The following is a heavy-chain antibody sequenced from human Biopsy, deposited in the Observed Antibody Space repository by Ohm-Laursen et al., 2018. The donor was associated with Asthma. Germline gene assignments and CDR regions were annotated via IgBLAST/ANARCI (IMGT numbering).Heavy chain of an antibody. D-gene: IGHD4-17*01. CDR1: GFTLSSYA. J-gene: IGHJ5*02. CDR3: AKVGHGYGDYVGYLDP. Sequence: SLRLSCAATGFTLSSYAIHWVRQAPGKGLEWVSVISSGDGTIDYADSVKGRFTISRNISTNTVYLQMDSLSADDTAVYYCAKVGHGYGDYVGYLDPWGQGTLVTVSS. V-gene: IGHV3-23*01. CDR2: ISSGDGTI.